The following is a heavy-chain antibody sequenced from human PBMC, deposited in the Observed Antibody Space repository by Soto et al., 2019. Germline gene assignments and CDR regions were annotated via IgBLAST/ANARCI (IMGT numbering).Heavy chain of an antibody. CDR1: GYTFTGYY. Sequence: ASVKVSCKASGYTFTGYYMHWERQAPGQGLEWMGWINPNSGGTNYAQKFQGRVTMTRDTSISTAYMELSRLRSDDTAVYYCARGRPVAATYNWFEPWGQGTPVTVSS. D-gene: IGHD2-15*01. CDR3: ARGRPVAATYNWFEP. V-gene: IGHV1-2*02. CDR2: INPNSGGT. J-gene: IGHJ5*02.